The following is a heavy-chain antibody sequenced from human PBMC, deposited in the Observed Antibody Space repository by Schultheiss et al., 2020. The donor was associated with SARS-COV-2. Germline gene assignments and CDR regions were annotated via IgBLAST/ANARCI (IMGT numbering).Heavy chain of an antibody. J-gene: IGHJ6*02. CDR2: IYYSGST. V-gene: IGHV4-34*01. CDR3: ARVGLGGSYYHYYYYGMDV. CDR1: GGSFSGYY. Sequence: SQTLSLTCAVYGGSFSGYYWSWIRQPPGKGLEWIGYIYYSGSTNYNPSLKSRVTISVDTSKNQFSLKLSSVTAADTAVYYCARVGLGGSYYHYYYYGMDVWGQGTTVTVAS. D-gene: IGHD1-26*01.